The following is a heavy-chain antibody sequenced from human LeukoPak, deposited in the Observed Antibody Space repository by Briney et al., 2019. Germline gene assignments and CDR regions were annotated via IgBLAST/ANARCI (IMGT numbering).Heavy chain of an antibody. CDR2: IFYSGST. Sequence: PSETLSLTCTVPGGSISSYYWSWIRQPPGKRLEWIGCIFYSGSTNYNPSLKSRVTISVDTSKNQFSLKLSSVTAADTAVYYCASHLYKYGSPFDYWGQGTLVTVSS. J-gene: IGHJ4*02. CDR1: GGSISSYY. V-gene: IGHV4-59*01. CDR3: ASHLYKYGSPFDY. D-gene: IGHD5-18*01.